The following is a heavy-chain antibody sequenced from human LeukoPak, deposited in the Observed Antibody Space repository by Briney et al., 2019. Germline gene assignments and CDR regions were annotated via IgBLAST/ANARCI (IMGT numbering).Heavy chain of an antibody. Sequence: GGSLRLSCAASGFTFSSYSMNWVRQAPGKGLEWVSYISSSSSTIYYADSVKGRFTISRDNAKNSLYLQMNSLRAEDTAVYYCASQSTPHSSSWYGHRNAFDIWGQGTMVTVSS. CDR1: GFTFSSYS. J-gene: IGHJ3*02. V-gene: IGHV3-48*01. D-gene: IGHD6-13*01. CDR3: ASQSTPHSSSWYGHRNAFDI. CDR2: ISSSSSTI.